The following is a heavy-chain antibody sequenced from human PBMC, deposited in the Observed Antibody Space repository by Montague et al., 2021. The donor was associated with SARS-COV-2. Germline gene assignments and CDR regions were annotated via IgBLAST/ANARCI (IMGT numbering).Heavy chain of an antibody. CDR1: GGSISSSNW. J-gene: IGHJ6*02. CDR3: ARAPRDYYYDSSGYYYYYCGMDV. Sequence: SESLSLTCAVSGGSISSSNWWSWVRQPPGKGLEWIGEIYHSGSTNYNPSLKSRVTISVDKSKNQFSLKMSSVTAADTAVYYCARAPRDYYYDSSGYYYYYCGMDVWGQGTTVTVSS. V-gene: IGHV4-4*02. D-gene: IGHD3-22*01. CDR2: IYHSGST.